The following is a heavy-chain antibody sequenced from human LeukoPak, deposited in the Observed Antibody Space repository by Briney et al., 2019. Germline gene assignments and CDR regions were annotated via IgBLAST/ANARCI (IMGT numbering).Heavy chain of an antibody. CDR1: GFTFSSYS. CDR3: ATKQWLAPPPDS. V-gene: IGHV3-21*01. J-gene: IGHJ4*02. D-gene: IGHD6-19*01. Sequence: GGSLRLSCAASGFTFSSYSMNWVRQAPGKGLEWVSSISSSSSYIYYADSVKGRFTISRDNAKNSLYLQMNSLRAEDTAVYYCATKQWLAPPPDSWGQGTLVTVSS. CDR2: ISSSSSYI.